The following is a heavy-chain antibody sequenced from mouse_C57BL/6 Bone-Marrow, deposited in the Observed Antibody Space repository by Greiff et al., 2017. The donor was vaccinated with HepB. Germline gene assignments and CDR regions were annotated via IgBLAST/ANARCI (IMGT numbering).Heavy chain of an antibody. J-gene: IGHJ4*01. D-gene: IGHD2-1*01. Sequence: EVQLQESGGDLVKPGGSLKLSCAASGFTFSSYGMSWVRQTPDKRLEWVATISSGGSYTYYPDSVKGRFTISRDNAKNTLYLQMSSLKSEDTAMYYCARRVIYYGNYGAMDYWGQGTSVTVSS. V-gene: IGHV5-6*01. CDR1: GFTFSSYG. CDR3: ARRVIYYGNYGAMDY. CDR2: ISSGGSYT.